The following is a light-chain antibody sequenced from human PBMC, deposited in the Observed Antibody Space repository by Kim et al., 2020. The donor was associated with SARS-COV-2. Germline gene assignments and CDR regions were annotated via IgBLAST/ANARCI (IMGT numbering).Light chain of an antibody. Sequence: SLSPVDRATLPFRGRQSFSRHLALYQPKPGQAPRLLIYYASNRATGLPARFSGSGSGTDFTLTISSLEPEDFAVYYWQQRSNWPLTFGRGNKLEI. V-gene: IGKV3-11*01. CDR2: YAS. CDR3: QQRSNWPLT. CDR1: QSFSRH. J-gene: IGKJ4*01.